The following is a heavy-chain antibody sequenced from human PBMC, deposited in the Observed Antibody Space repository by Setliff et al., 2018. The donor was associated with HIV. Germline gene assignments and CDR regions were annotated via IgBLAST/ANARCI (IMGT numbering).Heavy chain of an antibody. CDR1: GGSFSSFA. V-gene: IGHV1-69*13. D-gene: IGHD6-19*01. J-gene: IGHJ6*04. CDR2: IIPIFGKV. Sequence: GASVKVSCKASGGSFSSFAFSWIRQAPGQGLEWMGGIIPIFGKVEYAQRFQDRVKITADESTSTAYMEMSSLTSEDTAIYYCARSDSGWPHYQYHHTNVWGKGTTVTVSS. CDR3: ARSDSGWPHYQYHHTNV.